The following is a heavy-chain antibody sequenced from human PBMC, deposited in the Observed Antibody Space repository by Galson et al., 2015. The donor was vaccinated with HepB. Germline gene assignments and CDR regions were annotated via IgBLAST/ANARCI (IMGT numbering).Heavy chain of an antibody. CDR1: SGFSSSYY. Sequence: TLSLTCTVSSGFSSSYYWSWIRQPPGKGLEWIGYIYYSGSTNYNPSLKSRVTISVDTSKNQFSLKLSSVTAADTAIYFCARDYSGDHEYFQHWGQGTLVTVSS. V-gene: IGHV4-59*01. J-gene: IGHJ1*01. D-gene: IGHD2-21*01. CDR2: IYYSGST. CDR3: ARDYSGDHEYFQH.